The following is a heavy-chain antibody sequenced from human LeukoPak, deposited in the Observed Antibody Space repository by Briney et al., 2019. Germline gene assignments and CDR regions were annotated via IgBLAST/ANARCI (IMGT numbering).Heavy chain of an antibody. CDR1: GGSISNSDYD. CDR2: INHSGST. J-gene: IGHJ5*02. Sequence: SETLSLTCTVSGGSISNSDYDWGWIRQPPGKGLEWIGEINHSGSTNYNPSLKSRVTISVDTSKNQFSLKLSSVTAADTAVYYCARGSAEGWFDPWGQGTLVTVSS. V-gene: IGHV4-39*07. CDR3: ARGSAEGWFDP.